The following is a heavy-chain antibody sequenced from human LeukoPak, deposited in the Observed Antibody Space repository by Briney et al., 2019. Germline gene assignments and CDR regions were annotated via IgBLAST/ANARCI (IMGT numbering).Heavy chain of an antibody. V-gene: IGHV1-69*04. CDR3: AREETVAGHDP. D-gene: IGHD6-19*01. CDR2: IIPIFGIA. CDR1: GGTFSSYA. J-gene: IGHJ5*02. Sequence: GSSVKVSCKASGGTFSSYAISWVRQAPGQGLEWMGRIIPIFGIANYAQKFQGRVTITADKSTSIAYMELSSLRSEDTAVYYCAREETVAGHDPWGQGTLVTVSS.